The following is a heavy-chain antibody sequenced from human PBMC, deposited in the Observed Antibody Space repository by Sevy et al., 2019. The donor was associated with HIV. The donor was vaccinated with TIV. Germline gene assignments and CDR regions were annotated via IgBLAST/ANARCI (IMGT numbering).Heavy chain of an antibody. D-gene: IGHD5-18*01. J-gene: IGHJ4*02. CDR1: GYTLTALS. V-gene: IGHV1-24*01. CDR2: FDPEDGET. CDR3: VREGVGGFSYSLDC. Sequence: ASVKVSCKVSGYTLTALSMHWVRQAPGKGLEWMGTFDPEDGETRFAQKFQGRVTMTEDTSTDTAYMELSSLRSEDTAVYYCVREGVGGFSYSLDCWGQGTLVTVSS.